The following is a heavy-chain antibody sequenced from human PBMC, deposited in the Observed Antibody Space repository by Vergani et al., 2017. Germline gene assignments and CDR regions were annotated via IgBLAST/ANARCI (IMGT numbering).Heavy chain of an antibody. CDR3: AREERSNTSPFVGD. J-gene: IGHJ4*02. V-gene: IGHV3-23*01. CDR2: ISGHGDRT. CDR1: GFTFSNSA. Sequence: EVHLLESGGGQVEAGGSLRLSCVASGFTFSNSAMSWARQTSGKGLEWVSAISGHGDRTYYADSVKGRFTISRDNSKNTVYLQMNSLKAEDRATCYCAREERSNTSPFVGDWGQGTLDTV. D-gene: IGHD2/OR15-2a*01.